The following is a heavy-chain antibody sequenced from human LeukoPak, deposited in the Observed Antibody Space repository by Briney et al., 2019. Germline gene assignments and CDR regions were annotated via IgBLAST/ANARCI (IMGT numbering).Heavy chain of an antibody. CDR1: GFTFSSYW. CDR3: ASGGIAAAAPADY. Sequence: GGSLRLSCAASGFTFSSYWMSWVRQAPGKGLEWVANIRQDGSEKYYVDSVKGRFTISRDNAKNSLYLQMNSLRAEDTAVYYCASGGIAAAAPADYWGQGTLVTVSS. CDR2: IRQDGSEK. J-gene: IGHJ4*02. V-gene: IGHV3-7*01. D-gene: IGHD6-13*01.